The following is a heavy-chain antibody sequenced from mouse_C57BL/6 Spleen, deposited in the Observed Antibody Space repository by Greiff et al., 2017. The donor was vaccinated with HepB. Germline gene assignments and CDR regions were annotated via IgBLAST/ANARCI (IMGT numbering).Heavy chain of an antibody. D-gene: IGHD2-1*01. J-gene: IGHJ2*01. CDR3: ARDYYGNRFDY. Sequence: QVQLQQSGPELVKPGASVKISCKASGYAFSSSWMNWVKQRPGKGLEWIGRIYPGDGDTNYNGKFKGKATLTADKSSSTAYMQLSSLTSEDSAVYFCARDYYGNRFDYWGQGTTLTVSS. CDR1: GYAFSSSW. V-gene: IGHV1-82*01. CDR2: IYPGDGDT.